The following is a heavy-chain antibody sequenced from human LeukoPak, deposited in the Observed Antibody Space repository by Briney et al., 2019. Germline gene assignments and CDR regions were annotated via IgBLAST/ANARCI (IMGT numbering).Heavy chain of an antibody. D-gene: IGHD3-22*01. CDR1: GYTFTGYY. CDR2: INPNGGGT. CDR3: ARDGGFYYDSSGYNI. Sequence: ASVKVSCKASGYTFTGYYMHWVRQAPGQGLEWMGWINPNGGGTKYAQKFQGRVSMTRDTSISTAYMQLSRLTSGDTAVYFCARDGGFYYDSSGYNIWGQGTLVTVSS. V-gene: IGHV1-2*02. J-gene: IGHJ4*02.